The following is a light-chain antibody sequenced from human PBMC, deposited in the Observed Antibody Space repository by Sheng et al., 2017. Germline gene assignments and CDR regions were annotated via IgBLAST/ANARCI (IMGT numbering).Light chain of an antibody. CDR2: KAS. Sequence: DIQMTQSPSTLSASVGDRVTITCRASQSISSWLAWYQQKPGRAPNLLIYKASSLQSGVPSRFSGSGSGTDFTLTISSLQPEDFATYYCQQSYSTPSWTFGQGTKVEIK. CDR1: QSISSW. CDR3: QQSYSTPSWT. J-gene: IGKJ1*01. V-gene: IGKV1-39*01.